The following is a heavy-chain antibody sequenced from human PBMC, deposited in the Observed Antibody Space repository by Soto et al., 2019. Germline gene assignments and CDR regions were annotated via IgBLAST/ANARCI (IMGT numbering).Heavy chain of an antibody. CDR2: ISWNRGTI. Sequence: EVVLVESGGGLVQPGRSLRLSCAASGFNFDEYAMHWVRQGPGKGLEWVSGISWNRGTIVYADSVKGRFTISRDNAKNFLYLAMNSLGAEYTALYYCAKGYCSSAKCYTYSYMDVWGKGTTVTVSS. CDR3: AKGYCSSAKCYTYSYMDV. V-gene: IGHV3-9*01. D-gene: IGHD2-2*01. CDR1: GFNFDEYA. J-gene: IGHJ6*03.